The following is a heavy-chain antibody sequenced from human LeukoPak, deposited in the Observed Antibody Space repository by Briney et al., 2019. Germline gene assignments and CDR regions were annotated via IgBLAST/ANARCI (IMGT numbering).Heavy chain of an antibody. CDR2: IYYSGST. V-gene: IGHV4-39*02. J-gene: IGHJ4*02. CDR3: ARDYGDYAFDS. D-gene: IGHD4-17*01. Sequence: KPSETLSLTCTVSGGSISSSSYYWGWIRQPPGKGLEWIGSIYYSGSTYYNPSLKSRVTISVDTSKNQFSLKLTSVTAADTAVYYCARDYGDYAFDSWGQGTLVTVSS. CDR1: GGSISSSSYY.